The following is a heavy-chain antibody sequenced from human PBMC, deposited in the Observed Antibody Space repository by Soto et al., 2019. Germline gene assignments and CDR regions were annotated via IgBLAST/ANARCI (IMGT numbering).Heavy chain of an antibody. CDR2: ISSSGSTI. V-gene: IGHV3-48*03. J-gene: IGHJ4*02. D-gene: IGHD2-8*01. Sequence: GGSLRLSCAASGFTFSSYEMNWVRQAPGKGLEWVSYISSSGSTIYYADSVKGRFTISRDNAKNSLYLQMNSLRAEDTAVYYCAASGDCTNGVCYDYWGQGTLVTVSS. CDR3: AASGDCTNGVCYDY. CDR1: GFTFSSYE.